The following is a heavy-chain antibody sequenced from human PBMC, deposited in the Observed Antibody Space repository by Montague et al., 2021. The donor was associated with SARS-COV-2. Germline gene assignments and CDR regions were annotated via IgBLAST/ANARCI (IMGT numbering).Heavy chain of an antibody. Sequence: SETLSLTYAVSGGSISTSNWCNWVRQPPGKGLEWIGQIYHNGTSNYNPSLKSRVTISVDKSKNQFYLRLSSVTAADTAVYYCARFSGIAVRRPFDYWGQGTLVTVSS. D-gene: IGHD6-6*01. V-gene: IGHV4-4*02. CDR1: GGSISTSNW. CDR3: ARFSGIAVRRPFDY. J-gene: IGHJ4*02. CDR2: IYHNGTS.